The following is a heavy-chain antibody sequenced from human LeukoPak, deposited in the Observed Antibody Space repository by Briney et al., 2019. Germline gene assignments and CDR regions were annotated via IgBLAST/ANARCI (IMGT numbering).Heavy chain of an antibody. Sequence: GGSLTLSCAASGFTFSSYGMHWVRQAPGKGLEWVVFIRYDGSNKYYADSVKGRFTISRDNSKNTLYLQMNSLRAEDTAVYYCAKDRGWVLYYFDYWGQGTLVTVSS. D-gene: IGHD6-19*01. J-gene: IGHJ4*02. V-gene: IGHV3-30*02. CDR3: AKDRGWVLYYFDY. CDR2: IRYDGSNK. CDR1: GFTFSSYG.